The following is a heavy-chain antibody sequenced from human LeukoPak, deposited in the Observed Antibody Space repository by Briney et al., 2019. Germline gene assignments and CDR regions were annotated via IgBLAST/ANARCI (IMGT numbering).Heavy chain of an antibody. Sequence: GGSLRLSCAASGFTLSNYGMHWVRQAPGKGLEWVAVIYYDGSTTYYADSVKGRFTISRDNSMSTLYLQMNSLRAEDTAVYYCATGPQSAAAGIFDYWGQGTLVTVSS. D-gene: IGHD6-13*01. CDR1: GFTLSNYG. J-gene: IGHJ4*02. V-gene: IGHV3-33*01. CDR3: ATGPQSAAAGIFDY. CDR2: IYYDGSTT.